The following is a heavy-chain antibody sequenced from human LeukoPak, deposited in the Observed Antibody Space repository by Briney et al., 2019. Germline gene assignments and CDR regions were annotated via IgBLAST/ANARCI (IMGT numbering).Heavy chain of an antibody. CDR3: AKQLGYCSGGSCYFPY. CDR2: ISYDGSNK. J-gene: IGHJ4*02. CDR1: GFTFNSYA. V-gene: IGHV3-30*04. Sequence: PGKSLRLSCAASGFTFNSYAIHWVRQAPGKGLERVAVISYDGSNKYYAESVKGRFTISRDNSKNTLYLQLNSLRPDDTAVYYCAKQLGYCSGGSCYFPYWGQGTLVTVSS. D-gene: IGHD2-15*01.